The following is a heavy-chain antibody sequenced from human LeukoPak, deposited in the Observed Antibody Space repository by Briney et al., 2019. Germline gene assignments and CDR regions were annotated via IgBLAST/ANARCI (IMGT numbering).Heavy chain of an antibody. CDR1: GGTFSSYA. D-gene: IGHD3-22*01. Sequence: SVKVSCKASGGTFSSYAISLVRQAPGQGLEWMGRIIPIFGTANYAQKFQGRVTITTDESTSTAYMELSSLRSEDTAVYYCARDRSYYDSSGFLDYWGQGTLVTVSS. CDR3: ARDRSYYDSSGFLDY. J-gene: IGHJ4*02. CDR2: IIPIFGTA. V-gene: IGHV1-69*05.